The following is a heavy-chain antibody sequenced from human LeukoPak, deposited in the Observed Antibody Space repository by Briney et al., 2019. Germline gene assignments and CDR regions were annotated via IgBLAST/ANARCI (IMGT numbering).Heavy chain of an antibody. CDR1: GFTFSSYS. CDR3: ARGVTGADY. Sequence: GGSLRLSCAASGFTFSSYSMNWVRQAPGEGLEWVSSISSSSSYIYYADSVKGRFTISRDNAKNSLYLQMNSLRAEDTAVYCCARGVTGADYWGQGTLVTFSS. D-gene: IGHD3-9*01. V-gene: IGHV3-21*01. CDR2: ISSSSSYI. J-gene: IGHJ4*02.